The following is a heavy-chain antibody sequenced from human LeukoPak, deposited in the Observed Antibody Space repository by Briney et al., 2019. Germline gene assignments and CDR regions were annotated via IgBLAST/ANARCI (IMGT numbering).Heavy chain of an antibody. CDR3: ATAPHYGSGTTLRY. V-gene: IGHV1-24*01. J-gene: IGHJ4*02. CDR1: GYTLTELS. D-gene: IGHD3-10*01. CDR2: FDPEDGET. Sequence: ASVKVSCKVSGYTLTELSMHWVRQAPGKGLEWMGGFDPEDGETIYAQKFQGRVTMTEDTSTDTAYMELSSLRSEDTAVYYCATAPHYGSGTTLRYWGQGTLVTVSS.